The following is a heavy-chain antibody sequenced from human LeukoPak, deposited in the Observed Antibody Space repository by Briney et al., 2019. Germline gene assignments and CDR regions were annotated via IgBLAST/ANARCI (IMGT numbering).Heavy chain of an antibody. CDR1: GFTFSSYW. D-gene: IGHD2-15*01. V-gene: IGHV3-7*04. Sequence: GGSLRLSCAASGFTFSSYWMSWVRQAPEKGLEWVANIKQDGSEKYYVDSVKGRFTISRDNAKNSLYLQMNSLRAEDTAVYYCARVACGGSCYGYYWGQGTLVTVSS. CDR3: ARVACGGSCYGYY. CDR2: IKQDGSEK. J-gene: IGHJ4*02.